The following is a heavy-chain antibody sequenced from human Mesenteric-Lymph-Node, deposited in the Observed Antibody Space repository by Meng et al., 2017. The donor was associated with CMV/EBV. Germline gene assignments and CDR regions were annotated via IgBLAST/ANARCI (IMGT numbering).Heavy chain of an antibody. J-gene: IGHJ6*02. CDR2: CIPGLATA. CDR3: ARDFEGAMDV. V-gene: IGHV1-69*08. CDR1: GGTLTTHT. Sequence: SVKVSCKASGGTLTTHTFSWVRQAPGRGFEWLGRCIPGLATADYPQNLQDRVTITADISANTAYMELSSLTFEDTAVYYCARDFEGAMDVWGQGTTVTVSS. D-gene: IGHD3-16*01.